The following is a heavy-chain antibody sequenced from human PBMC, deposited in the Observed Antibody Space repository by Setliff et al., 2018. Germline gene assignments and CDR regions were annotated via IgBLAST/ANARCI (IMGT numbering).Heavy chain of an antibody. D-gene: IGHD4-17*01. J-gene: IGHJ3*02. V-gene: IGHV1-18*01. CDR1: GGTFNNYG. CDR3: ARDYGASDGFDI. CDR2: MNPNSGKT. Sequence: ASVKVSCKASGGTFNNYGVTWVRQAPGQGLEWMGWMNPNSGKTGYAQKLQGRVTMTTDTSTSTAYMELRSLRSDDTAVYYCARDYGASDGFDIWGQGTMVTVSS.